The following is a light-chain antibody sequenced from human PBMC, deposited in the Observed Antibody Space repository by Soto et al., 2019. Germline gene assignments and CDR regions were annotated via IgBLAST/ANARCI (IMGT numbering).Light chain of an antibody. CDR1: QSVSSN. CDR2: VAS. CDR3: QQYNVLPLT. Sequence: IVMTQSPATLSVSPGERATLSCRASQSVSSNLAWYQQKPGQTPKLLIYVASTRATGIPARFSGSGSGTEFTLTISSLQSEDFAVYYCQQYNVLPLTCGGGTKVEFK. V-gene: IGKV3-15*01. J-gene: IGKJ4*02.